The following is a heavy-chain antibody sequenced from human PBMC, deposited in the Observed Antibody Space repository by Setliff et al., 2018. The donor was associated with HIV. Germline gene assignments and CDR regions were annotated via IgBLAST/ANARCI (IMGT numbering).Heavy chain of an antibody. CDR3: ATDSSGPLSH. Sequence: GGSLRLSCASSGFTFSSYAMTWVRQAPGKGLECVAVIGGSGGDTYYADSVKGRFVISRDNSKNTLYLQVSSLRADDLATYYCATDSSGPLSHWGPGTLVTVSS. CDR1: GFTFSSYA. V-gene: IGHV3-23*01. D-gene: IGHD3-22*01. CDR2: IGGSGGDT. J-gene: IGHJ4*02.